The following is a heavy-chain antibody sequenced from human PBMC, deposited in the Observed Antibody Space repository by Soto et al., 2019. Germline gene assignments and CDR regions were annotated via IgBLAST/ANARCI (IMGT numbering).Heavy chain of an antibody. J-gene: IGHJ6*03. Sequence: QVQLVESGGGVVQPGRSLRLSCAASGFTFSSYGMHWVRQAPGKGLEWVAVISYDGSNKYYADSVKGRFTISRDNSKNTLYLQMNSLRAEDTAVYYCAKVFGSVATAYYYYYMDVWGKGTTVNVS. CDR2: ISYDGSNK. D-gene: IGHD5-12*01. CDR3: AKVFGSVATAYYYYYMDV. CDR1: GFTFSSYG. V-gene: IGHV3-30*18.